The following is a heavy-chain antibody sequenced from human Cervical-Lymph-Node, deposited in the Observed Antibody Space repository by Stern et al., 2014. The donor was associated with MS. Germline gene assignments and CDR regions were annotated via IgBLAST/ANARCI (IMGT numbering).Heavy chain of an antibody. J-gene: IGHJ5*02. V-gene: IGHV1-2*02. CDR1: GYTFNYY. D-gene: IGHD6-6*01. CDR2: INPISGVT. CDR3: AKDYSTSSSNWFDP. Sequence: QVQLVESGAEVKKPGASVKVSCKASGYTFNYYMHWGRQAPGQGPEWMGRINPISGVTDYARKFQGRVTMTRDTSISTAYMELSRLRSDDTAVYYCAKDYSTSSSNWFDPWGQGTLVTVSS.